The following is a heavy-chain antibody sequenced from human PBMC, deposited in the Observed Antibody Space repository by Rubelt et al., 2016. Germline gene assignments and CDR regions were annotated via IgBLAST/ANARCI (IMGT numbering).Heavy chain of an antibody. Sequence: QVQLQESGPGLVKPSETLSLTCTVSGGSISNYHWSWIRQPPGKGLEWIGYSYYSGRTNYNPSLMSRVPMSVDTSKNQFSRRLSSVTAADTAVYYCARWDVDYLDYWGQGTLVTVSS. CDR3: ARWDVDYLDY. CDR1: GGSISNYH. J-gene: IGHJ4*01. V-gene: IGHV4-59*12. CDR2: SYYSGRT. D-gene: IGHD1-26*01.